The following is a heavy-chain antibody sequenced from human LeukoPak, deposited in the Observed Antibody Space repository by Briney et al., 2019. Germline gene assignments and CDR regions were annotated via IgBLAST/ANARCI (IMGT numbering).Heavy chain of an antibody. CDR2: INHSGST. CDR1: GGSFSGYY. CDR3: ARGYCSSSSCYARFLDY. J-gene: IGHJ4*02. Sequence: PSETLSLTCADYGGSFSGYYWSWIRQPPGKGLEWIGEINHSGSTNYNPSLKSRVTISVDTSKNQFSLKLSSVTTADTAVYFCARGYCSSSSCYARFLDYWGQGTLVTVSS. V-gene: IGHV4-34*01. D-gene: IGHD2-2*01.